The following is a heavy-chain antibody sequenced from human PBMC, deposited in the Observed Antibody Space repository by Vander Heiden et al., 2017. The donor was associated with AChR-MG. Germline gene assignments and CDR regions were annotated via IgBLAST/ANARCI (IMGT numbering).Heavy chain of an antibody. J-gene: IGHJ6*02. D-gene: IGHD3-3*01. CDR3: ARGPRRRTYYDFWSGYPYGMDV. CDR2: INHSGST. V-gene: IGHV4-34*01. CDR1: GGSFSGSS. Sequence: QVQLQPWGAGLLKPSETLSPTCAVYGGSFSGSSWRWGRQPPGKGLEWIGEINHSGSTNYSPSLKSRVTISVDTSKNQFSLKLSSVTAADTAVYYCARGPRRRTYYDFWSGYPYGMDVWGQGTTVTVSS.